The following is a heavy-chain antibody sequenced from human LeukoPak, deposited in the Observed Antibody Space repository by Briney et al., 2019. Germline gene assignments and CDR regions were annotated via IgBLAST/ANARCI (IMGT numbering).Heavy chain of an antibody. CDR2: IIPIFGTA. V-gene: IGHV1-69*13. D-gene: IGHD3-9*01. J-gene: IGHJ4*02. CDR3: ASIYDILTGYQHDY. CDR1: GGTFSSYA. Sequence: GASVKVSCKASGGTFSSYAISWVRQAPGQGLEWMGGIIPIFGTANYAQKFQGRVTITADESTSTAYMELSSLRSEDTAVYYCASIYDILTGYQHDYWGQGTLVTVSS.